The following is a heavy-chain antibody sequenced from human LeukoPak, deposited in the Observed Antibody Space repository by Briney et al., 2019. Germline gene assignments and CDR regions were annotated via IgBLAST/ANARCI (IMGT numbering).Heavy chain of an antibody. J-gene: IGHJ5*02. V-gene: IGHV3-23*01. CDR3: AKDPNYRGITMIVVVPNWFDP. CDR2: ISGRGGST. CDR1: GFTFSSYA. D-gene: IGHD3-22*01. Sequence: GGSLRLSCAASGFTFSSYAMSWVRQAPGKGLEWVAAISGRGGSTYYADSVKGRLNISRDNSKNTLYLQMNSLKAEDTAVYYCAKDPNYRGITMIVVVPNWFDPWGQGTLVTVSS.